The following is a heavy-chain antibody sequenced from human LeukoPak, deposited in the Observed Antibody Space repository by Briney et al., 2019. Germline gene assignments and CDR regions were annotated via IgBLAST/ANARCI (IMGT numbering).Heavy chain of an antibody. D-gene: IGHD6-13*01. Sequence: SETLSLTCTVSGDSITRNTYYWVWVRQPPGKGLEWIGSINYSGRTFYSSSLKSRATISVDTFRNQFSLKVTSVTAADTAVYYCARHVTAAGWENWFDPWGQGTLVTVSS. CDR3: ARHVTAAGWENWFDP. V-gene: IGHV4-39*01. J-gene: IGHJ5*02. CDR1: GDSITRNTYY. CDR2: INYSGRT.